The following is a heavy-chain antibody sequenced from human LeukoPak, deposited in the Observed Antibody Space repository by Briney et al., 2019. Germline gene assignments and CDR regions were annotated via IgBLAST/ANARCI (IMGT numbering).Heavy chain of an antibody. J-gene: IGHJ3*02. CDR3: ANGLVVPAAITLSSGWYHAFDI. V-gene: IGHV4-39*07. CDR1: GASISSSSYY. D-gene: IGHD2-2*02. Sequence: TPSETLSLTCTVSGASISSSSYYWGWLRQPPWKGLEWMGSIYYSGSTYYNPSLKSRVTISVDTSKNQFSLKLSSVTAADTAVYYCANGLVVPAAITLSSGWYHAFDIWGQGTMVTVSS. CDR2: IYYSGST.